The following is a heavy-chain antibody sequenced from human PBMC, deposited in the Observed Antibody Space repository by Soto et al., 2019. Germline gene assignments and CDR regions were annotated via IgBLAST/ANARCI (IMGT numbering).Heavy chain of an antibody. CDR2: INPNSGGT. CDR1: GYTLTGCY. V-gene: IGHV1-2*04. J-gene: IGHJ6*02. CDR3: ARNEAECSSTSCHTFPYYYYYGMDV. Sequence: ASVKGSCKASGYTLTGCYMHWVRQAPGQGLEWMGWINPNSGGTNYAQKFQGWVTMTRDTSISTAYMELSRLRSDDTAVYYCARNEAECSSTSCHTFPYYYYYGMDVWGQGTTVTVSS. D-gene: IGHD2-2*02.